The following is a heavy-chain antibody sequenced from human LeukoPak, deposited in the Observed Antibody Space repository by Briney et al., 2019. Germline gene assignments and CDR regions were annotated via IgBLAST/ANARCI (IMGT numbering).Heavy chain of an antibody. CDR1: GGSFSGYY. J-gene: IGHJ4*02. V-gene: IGHV4-59*08. Sequence: PSETLSLTCAVYGGSFSGYYWSWIRQPPGKGLEWIGYIYYSGSTNYNPSLKSRVTISVDTSKNQFSLKLSSVTAADTAVYYCASLEYSSSPFDYWGQGTLVTVSS. CDR2: IYYSGST. D-gene: IGHD6-6*01. CDR3: ASLEYSSSPFDY.